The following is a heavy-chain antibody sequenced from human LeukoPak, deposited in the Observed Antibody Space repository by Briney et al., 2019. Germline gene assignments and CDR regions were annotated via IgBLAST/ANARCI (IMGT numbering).Heavy chain of an antibody. CDR1: GYTFTGYY. Sequence: ASVKVSCKASGYTFTGYYIHWVRQAPGQGLEWMGRIHPNSVATNYAQKFQGRVTMTRDTSISTAYMELSRLTSDDTAVNYCARDKGHDFDIWGQGTMVTVSS. J-gene: IGHJ3*02. V-gene: IGHV1-2*06. CDR2: IHPNSVAT. CDR3: ARDKGHDFDI.